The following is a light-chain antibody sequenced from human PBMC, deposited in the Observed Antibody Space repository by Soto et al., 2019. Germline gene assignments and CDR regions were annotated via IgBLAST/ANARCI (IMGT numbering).Light chain of an antibody. CDR1: QSISTY. Sequence: DIQMTQSPSSLSASVGDRVTITCRASQSISTYLNWYQQKPGKAPNLLIYGASNLQSGVPSRFSGSGSGTDFTLTISSLQPEDFATYYCQQSSSTPWTFGQGIKVEIK. CDR2: GAS. CDR3: QQSSSTPWT. V-gene: IGKV1-39*01. J-gene: IGKJ1*01.